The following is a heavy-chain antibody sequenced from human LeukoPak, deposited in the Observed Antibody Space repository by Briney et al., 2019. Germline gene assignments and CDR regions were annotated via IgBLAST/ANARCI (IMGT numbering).Heavy chain of an antibody. D-gene: IGHD3-3*01. CDR1: GGSISSYY. J-gene: IGHJ6*02. Sequence: SETLSLTCTVSGGSISSYYWSWIRQPAGKGLEWIGRIYTTGITNYNPSLKSRVTMSVDTSKNQFSLKLTSVTAADTAVYYCARGEWSPVYYYYGMDVWGQGTTVTVSS. V-gene: IGHV4-4*07. CDR3: ARGEWSPVYYYYGMDV. CDR2: IYTTGIT.